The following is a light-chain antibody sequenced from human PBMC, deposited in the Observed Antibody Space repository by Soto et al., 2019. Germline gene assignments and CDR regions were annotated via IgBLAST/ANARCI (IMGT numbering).Light chain of an antibody. V-gene: IGKV3-20*01. J-gene: IGKJ4*01. Sequence: IVLTQSPATLSLSPGDRATLSCRASQSLSNLLAWYQQKPGQPPRLLIYGASTRATGIPDRCSGSGSGTDFTPTISRLEPAEYAVYYCQQYCNSPPITFGGGTKVDIK. CDR1: QSLSNL. CDR3: QQYCNSPPIT. CDR2: GAS.